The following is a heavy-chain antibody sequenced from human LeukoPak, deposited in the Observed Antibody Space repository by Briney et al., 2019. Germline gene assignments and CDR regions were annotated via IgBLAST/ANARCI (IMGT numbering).Heavy chain of an antibody. D-gene: IGHD4-17*01. CDR2: ISGSGGST. V-gene: IGHV3-23*01. CDR1: GFTFSSYA. J-gene: IGHJ4*02. CDR3: AKDSGASYGDFLGGEDLFDY. Sequence: PGGSLRLSCAASGFTFSSYAMSWVRQAPGKGLEWVSAISGSGGSTYYADSVKGRFTISRDNSKNTLYLQMNSLRAEDTAVYYCAKDSGASYGDFLGGEDLFDYWGQGTLVTVSS.